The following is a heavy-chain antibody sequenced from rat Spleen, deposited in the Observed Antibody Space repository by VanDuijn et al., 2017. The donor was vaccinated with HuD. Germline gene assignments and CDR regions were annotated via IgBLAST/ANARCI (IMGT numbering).Heavy chain of an antibody. J-gene: IGHJ2*01. CDR1: GFTFSKYE. V-gene: IGHV5-25*01. CDR2: INYDGGNF. D-gene: IGHD1-12*02. CDR3: TRDGDGTYYDYLPPFNY. Sequence: EVQLVESGGGSLQPGRSMKLSCAASGFTFSKYEMAWVRQAPTKGLEWVASINYDGGNFFFRDSVKGRFTISRDNARSTLYLQMDSLRSEDTAHYYCTRDGDGTYYDYLPPFNYWGHGVMVTVSS.